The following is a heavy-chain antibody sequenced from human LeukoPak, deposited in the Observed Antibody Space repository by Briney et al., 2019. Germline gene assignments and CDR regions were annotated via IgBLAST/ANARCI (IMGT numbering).Heavy chain of an antibody. D-gene: IGHD2-15*01. CDR2: ISGSGGNT. CDR3: ARNKGDSGGSLGY. CDR1: GFTVSTTY. J-gene: IGHJ4*02. Sequence: GGSLRLSCAASGFTVSTTYMNWVRQVPGKGLEWVSGISGSGGNTYYADSVKGRFTISRDNSKNTLHMQMNSLRAEDTAVYYCARNKGDSGGSLGYWGQGTLVTVSS. V-gene: IGHV3-23*01.